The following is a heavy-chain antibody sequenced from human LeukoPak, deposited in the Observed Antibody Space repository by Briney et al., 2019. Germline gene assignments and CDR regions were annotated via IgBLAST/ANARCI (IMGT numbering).Heavy chain of an antibody. CDR2: IYPSDSDT. V-gene: IGHV5-51*01. CDR3: ARTRRNGGIAASNDAFDI. Sequence: GESLKISCKGSGYSFTSYWIGWVRQMPGKGLEWMGIIYPSDSDTRYSPSFQGQVTISADKSISTAYPQWSSLKASDTAMYYCARTRRNGGIAASNDAFDIWGQGTMVTVSS. CDR1: GYSFTSYW. D-gene: IGHD6-13*01. J-gene: IGHJ3*02.